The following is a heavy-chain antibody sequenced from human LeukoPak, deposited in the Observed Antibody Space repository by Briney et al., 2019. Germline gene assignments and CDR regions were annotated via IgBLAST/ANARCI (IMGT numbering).Heavy chain of an antibody. CDR2: INPSGGST. V-gene: IGHV1-46*01. CDR3: ARPPITGTTTLYY. D-gene: IGHD1-20*01. Sequence: GGSLRLSCAASGYTFTSYYMHWVRQAPGQGLEWMGIINPSGGSTSYAQKFQGRVTMTRDTSTSTVYMELSSLRSEDTAVYYCARPPITGTTTLYYWGQGTLVTVSS. CDR1: GYTFTSYY. J-gene: IGHJ4*02.